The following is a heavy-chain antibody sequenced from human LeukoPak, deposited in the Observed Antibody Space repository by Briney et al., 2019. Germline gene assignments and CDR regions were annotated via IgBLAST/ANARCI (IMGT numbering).Heavy chain of an antibody. CDR1: GFTFSSYG. CDR3: ASSGGAFDI. Sequence: GGPLRLSCAASGFTFSSYGMHWVRQAPGKGLEWVAVISYDGSNKYYADSVKGRFTISRDNSKNTLYLQMNSLRAEDTAVYYCASSGGAFDIWGQGTMVTVSS. V-gene: IGHV3-30*03. CDR2: ISYDGSNK. D-gene: IGHD1-26*01. J-gene: IGHJ3*02.